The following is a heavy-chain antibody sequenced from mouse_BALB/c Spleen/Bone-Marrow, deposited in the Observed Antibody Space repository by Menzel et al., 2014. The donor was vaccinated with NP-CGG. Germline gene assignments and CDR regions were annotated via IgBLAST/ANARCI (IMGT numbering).Heavy chain of an antibody. D-gene: IGHD2-4*01. J-gene: IGHJ3*01. CDR3: ARRVITTGPGFAY. V-gene: IGHV1-28*01. CDR2: IDPFNGVT. CDR1: GYSFTSYY. Sequence: EVQLQQSGPELMKPGASVKISCKASGYSFTSYYIHWVKQNHGKSLEWIGYIDPFNGVTIYNQKFKGKATLTADKSSSTGYMHLRSLTSEDSAVYYCARRVITTGPGFAYWGQGTLVTVSA.